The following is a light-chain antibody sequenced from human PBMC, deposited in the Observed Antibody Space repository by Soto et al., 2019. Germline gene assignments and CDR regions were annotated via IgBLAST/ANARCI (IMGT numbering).Light chain of an antibody. CDR2: DAS. J-gene: IGKJ1*01. CDR1: QSISTW. Sequence: IHMTQSPSTLSACLLGICTRGFPASQSISTWLAWYQQKPGKAPKLLIYDASSLDSGVPARFSGSGSGTDFTLTISSLQPDDFATYYCQQYNIYPWTFGQGTKVDIK. V-gene: IGKV1-5*01. CDR3: QQYNIYPWT.